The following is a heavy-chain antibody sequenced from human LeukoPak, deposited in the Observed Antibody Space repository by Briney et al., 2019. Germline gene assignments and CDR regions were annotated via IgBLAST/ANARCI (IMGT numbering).Heavy chain of an antibody. Sequence: GASVKVSCKASGYTFTGYYMHWVRQAPGQGLEWMGWINPNSGGTNYAQKFQGRVTITRDTSISTAYMELSRLRSDDTAVYYCARPSRYDSSGYDFDYWGQGTLVTVSS. J-gene: IGHJ4*02. V-gene: IGHV1-2*02. CDR1: GYTFTGYY. CDR3: ARPSRYDSSGYDFDY. D-gene: IGHD3-22*01. CDR2: INPNSGGT.